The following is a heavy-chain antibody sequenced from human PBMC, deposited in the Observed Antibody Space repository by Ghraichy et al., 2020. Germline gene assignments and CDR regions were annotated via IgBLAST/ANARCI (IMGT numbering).Heavy chain of an antibody. CDR1: VGSFSGYY. V-gene: IGHV4-34*01. CDR2: INPTGTT. Sequence: SETLSLTCAVYVGSFSGYYWSWIRQPPGKGLEWIGEINPTGTTNNSPSLKSRLTMLVDTSKNEFSLKVRSVTAADTAVYFCVRDNSHAGNYYIDVWGKGTTVVVSS. J-gene: IGHJ6*03. CDR3: VRDNSHAGNYYIDV. D-gene: IGHD2/OR15-2a*01.